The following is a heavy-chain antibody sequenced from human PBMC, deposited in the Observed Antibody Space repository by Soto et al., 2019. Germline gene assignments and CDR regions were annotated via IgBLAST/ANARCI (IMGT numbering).Heavy chain of an antibody. CDR2: ISYDGSNK. V-gene: IGHV3-30*18. Sequence: PGGSLRLSCAASGFTFSSYGMHWVRQAPDKGLEWVAVISYDGSNKYYADSVKGRFTISRDNSKNTLYLQMNSLRAEDTAVYYCAKDKTYYYDSSGYPSLADFGYFDYWGQGTLVTVSS. CDR3: AKDKTYYYDSSGYPSLADFGYFDY. J-gene: IGHJ4*02. D-gene: IGHD3-22*01. CDR1: GFTFSSYG.